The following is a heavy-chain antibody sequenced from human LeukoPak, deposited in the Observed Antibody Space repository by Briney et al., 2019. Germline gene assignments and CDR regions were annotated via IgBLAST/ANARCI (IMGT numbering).Heavy chain of an antibody. CDR2: MNPNSGST. Sequence: GASVKVSCKASGYTFTSYDINWVRQATGQGLEWMGWMNPNSGSTGYAQKFQGRVTMTRNTSISTAYMGLSSLRSEDTAVYYCARDTGVGATSFDYWGQGTLVTVSS. V-gene: IGHV1-8*01. D-gene: IGHD1-26*01. CDR3: ARDTGVGATSFDY. J-gene: IGHJ4*02. CDR1: GYTFTSYD.